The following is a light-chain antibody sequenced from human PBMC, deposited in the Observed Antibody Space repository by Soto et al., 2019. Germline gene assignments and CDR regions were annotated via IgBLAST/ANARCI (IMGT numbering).Light chain of an antibody. Sequence: QSALTQPASVSGSPGQSITISCTGASTDVDGHDDVSWYQQHPGQAPKLIIFDVHNRPSGVSSRFSGSKSGDTASLTISGLRAEDDGDYYCSSYTASTPFYVFGTGTKLTVL. J-gene: IGLJ1*01. V-gene: IGLV2-14*03. CDR2: DVH. CDR3: SSYTASTPFYV. CDR1: STDVDGHDD.